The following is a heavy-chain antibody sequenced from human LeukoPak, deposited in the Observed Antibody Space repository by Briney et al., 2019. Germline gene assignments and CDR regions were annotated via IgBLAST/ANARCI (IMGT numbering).Heavy chain of an antibody. D-gene: IGHD2-21*02. V-gene: IGHV3-64D*06. CDR2: ISSNGGST. CDR3: ARTDETAPAEDFQH. Sequence: PGGSLRLSCSASGFTFSSYAMHWVRQAPGKGLEYVSAISSNGGSTYYADSVKGRFTISRDNSKNTLYLQMSSLRAEDTAVYYCARTDETAPAEDFQHWGQGTLVTVSS. J-gene: IGHJ1*01. CDR1: GFTFSSYA.